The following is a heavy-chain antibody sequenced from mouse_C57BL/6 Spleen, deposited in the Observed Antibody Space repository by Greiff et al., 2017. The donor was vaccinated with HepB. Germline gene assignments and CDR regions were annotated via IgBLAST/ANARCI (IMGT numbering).Heavy chain of an antibody. CDR2: INPGSGGT. V-gene: IGHV1-54*01. Sequence: VQLQQSGAELVRPGTSVKVSCKASGYAFTNYLIEWVKQRPGLGLEWIGVINPGSGGTNYNEKFKGKATLTADKSSSTAYMQLSSLTSEDSAVYFCAREDDGSSNYWGQGTTLTVSS. D-gene: IGHD2-3*01. CDR1: GYAFTNYL. CDR3: AREDDGSSNY. J-gene: IGHJ2*01.